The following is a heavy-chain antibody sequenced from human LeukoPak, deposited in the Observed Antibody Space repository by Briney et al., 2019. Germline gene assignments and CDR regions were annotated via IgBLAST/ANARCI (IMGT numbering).Heavy chain of an antibody. Sequence: GGSLRLSCAASGFNFSTYTMNWVRQAPGKGLEWVSSISSSSSYIYYADSVKGRFTISRDNAKNSLYLQMNSLRAEDTAIYYCARDGGGRYSGGDYWGQGTLVTVSS. D-gene: IGHD1-26*01. J-gene: IGHJ4*02. V-gene: IGHV3-21*01. CDR2: ISSSSSYI. CDR3: ARDGGGRYSGGDY. CDR1: GFNFSTYT.